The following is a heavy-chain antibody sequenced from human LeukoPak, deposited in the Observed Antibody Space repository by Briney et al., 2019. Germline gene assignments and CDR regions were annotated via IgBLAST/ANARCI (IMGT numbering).Heavy chain of an antibody. D-gene: IGHD3-10*01. J-gene: IGHJ3*02. CDR2: ISPDGSGT. CDR1: GFTFSSYW. V-gene: IGHV3-74*01. CDR3: ARAWQSNYGHFDI. Sequence: GGSLRLSCAASGFTFSSYWMHWVRQAPGKGLVWVSRISPDGSGTNYADSVPGRFTISRDNARNTLYLQMNSLSAEDTAVYYCARAWQSNYGHFDIWGQGTMVTVSS.